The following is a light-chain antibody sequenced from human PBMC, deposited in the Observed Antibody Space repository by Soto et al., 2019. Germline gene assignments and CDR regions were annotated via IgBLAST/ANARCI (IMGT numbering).Light chain of an antibody. CDR3: ASYAGGKNFYV. Sequence: QSALTPPPSASGSPGQTVTISCTGTSSDVGGYDYVSWYQQHPGEAPKLIIYEVTKRPSGVPDRFSGSKSGNTASLTVSGLQAEDEADYHCASYAGGKNFYVFGTGTKLTVL. CDR1: SSDVGGYDY. J-gene: IGLJ1*01. CDR2: EVT. V-gene: IGLV2-8*01.